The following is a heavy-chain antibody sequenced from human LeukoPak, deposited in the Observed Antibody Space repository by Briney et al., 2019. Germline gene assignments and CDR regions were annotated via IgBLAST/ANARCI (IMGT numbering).Heavy chain of an antibody. CDR1: GGAISGYY. V-gene: IGHV4-59*08. J-gene: IGHJ4*02. Sequence: PSETLSLTCTVSGGAISGYYWSWIRQPPGKGLEWIGHIFYSGTTNYNPSLKSRLTISLDTSQRHFSLRLSSVTAADTASYYCTRGSYDVLTGYSTLGEYWGQGTLVTVSS. CDR3: TRGSYDVLTGYSTLGEY. CDR2: IFYSGTT. D-gene: IGHD3-9*01.